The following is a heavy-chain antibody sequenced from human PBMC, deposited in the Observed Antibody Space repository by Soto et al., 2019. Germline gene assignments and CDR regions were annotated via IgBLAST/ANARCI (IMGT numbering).Heavy chain of an antibody. CDR1: GYSFTSYW. V-gene: IGHV5-51*01. Sequence: PGESLKISCKGSGYSFTSYWIAWVRQMPGKGLEWMGIIYPGDSDIRYSPSFQGQVTISADKSISTAYLQWSSLKASDTAIYYCARLRYYDVPFDPWGQGTLVTVSS. CDR3: ARLRYYDVPFDP. D-gene: IGHD3-3*01. J-gene: IGHJ5*02. CDR2: IYPGDSDI.